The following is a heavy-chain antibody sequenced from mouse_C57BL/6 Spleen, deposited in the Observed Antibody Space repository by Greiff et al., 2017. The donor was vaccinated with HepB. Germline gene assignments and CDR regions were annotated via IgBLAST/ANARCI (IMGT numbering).Heavy chain of an antibody. V-gene: IGHV1-11*01. Sequence: QVQLKQSGAELASPGASVTLSCKASGYTFTDHIMNWVKKRPGQGLEWIGRIYPVSGETNYNQKFMGKATFSVDRSSSTAYMQLSSLTSEDSAVYYCARGRTTVVAMDYWGQGTSVTVSS. CDR3: ARGRTTVVAMDY. CDR1: GYTFTDHI. D-gene: IGHD1-1*01. CDR2: IYPVSGET. J-gene: IGHJ4*01.